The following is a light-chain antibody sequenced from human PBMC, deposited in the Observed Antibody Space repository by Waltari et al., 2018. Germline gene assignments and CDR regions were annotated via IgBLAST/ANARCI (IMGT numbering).Light chain of an antibody. Sequence: QPVLTQPTSLSASPGASARLSCTLSSGINVGSYSIFWYQQKPGSPPRYLLYYYSDSIKYHVLVVPGRCSGSKDASANGWLLLISGLQSEDEADYYCAIWHSSAYGLFGGGTRLTVL. V-gene: IGLV5-39*01. CDR1: SGINVGSYS. CDR3: AIWHSSAYGL. J-gene: IGLJ2*01. CDR2: YYSDSIK.